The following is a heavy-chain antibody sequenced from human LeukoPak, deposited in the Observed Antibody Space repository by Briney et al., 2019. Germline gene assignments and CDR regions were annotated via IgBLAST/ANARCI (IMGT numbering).Heavy chain of an antibody. V-gene: IGHV4-59*08. D-gene: IGHD2-21*01. CDR2: INYSGRS. CDR1: GNSITSDF. CDR3: ARLDCLSDECYNY. J-gene: IGHJ4*02. Sequence: SETLSLTCIASGNSITSDFWSWIRQSPGKGLEWIGYINYSGRSEYDPSLKSRVTISVDRSRKRVSLKMRSVTAADTAVYYCARLDCLSDECYNYWAVGALVTVSS.